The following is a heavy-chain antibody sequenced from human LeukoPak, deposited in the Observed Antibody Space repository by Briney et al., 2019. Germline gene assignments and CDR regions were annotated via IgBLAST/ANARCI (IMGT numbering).Heavy chain of an antibody. CDR3: ARDQYDTWSRRGNFDS. D-gene: IGHD3-3*01. V-gene: IGHV3-7*03. CDR1: GFTFSSYA. CDR2: IKLDGSEK. Sequence: GGSLRLSCAASGFTFSSYAMTWVRQAPGKGLEWVANIKLDGSEKNYVDSVKGRFTISRDNTKNSLYLQMNSLRVEDTAVFYCARDQYDTWSRRGNFDSWGQGTLVIVSS. J-gene: IGHJ4*02.